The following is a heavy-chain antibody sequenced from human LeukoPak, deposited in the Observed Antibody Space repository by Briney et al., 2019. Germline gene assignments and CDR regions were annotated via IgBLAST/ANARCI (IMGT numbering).Heavy chain of an antibody. CDR3: ARESSGYAFLW. Sequence: GGSLRLSCAASGFIFSSYGMHWVRQAPGKGLEWVAVIWYDGSKKYYADSVKGRFTISRDNSKNTLYLQMNSLRAEDTAVYYCARESSGYAFLWWGQGTLVTVSS. CDR2: IWYDGSKK. J-gene: IGHJ4*02. V-gene: IGHV3-33*08. CDR1: GFIFSSYG. D-gene: IGHD5-12*01.